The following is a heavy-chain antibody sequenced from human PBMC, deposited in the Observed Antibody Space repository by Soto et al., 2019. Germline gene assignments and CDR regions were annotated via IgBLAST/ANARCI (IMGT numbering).Heavy chain of an antibody. Sequence: QVQLVQSGAEVKEPGASVKVSCRASGYTFTNYYMHWVRQAPGQGLEWMGVINPSDRSTYYAQKCHGSVTMTRDTSTSTVYMELSSLRSEDTAVYFCARARAAAGAAEGYWGQGTLVTVSS. D-gene: IGHD6-13*01. CDR2: INPSDRST. V-gene: IGHV1-46*01. J-gene: IGHJ4*02. CDR1: GYTFTNYY. CDR3: ARARAAAGAAEGY.